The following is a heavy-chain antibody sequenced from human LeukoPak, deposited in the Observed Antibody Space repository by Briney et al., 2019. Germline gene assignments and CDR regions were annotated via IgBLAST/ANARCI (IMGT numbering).Heavy chain of an antibody. CDR3: AKWGISYYGSGSYYGFDY. CDR1: GSTFSSYG. CDR2: ISYDGSNK. Sequence: GRSLRLSCAASGSTFSSYGMHWVRQAPGKGLEWVAVISYDGSNKYYADSVKGRFTISRDNSKNTLYLQMNSLRAEDTAVYYCAKWGISYYGSGSYYGFDYWGQGTLVTVSS. V-gene: IGHV3-30*18. D-gene: IGHD3-10*01. J-gene: IGHJ4*02.